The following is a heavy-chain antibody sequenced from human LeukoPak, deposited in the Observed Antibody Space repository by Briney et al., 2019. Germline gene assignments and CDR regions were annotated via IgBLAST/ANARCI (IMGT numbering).Heavy chain of an antibody. Sequence: PGGSLRLSCAASGFTFSTCWMHWVRQAPGKGLVWVSRISSDGSSTIYADSVKGRFTISRDSAKNTLYLQMNSLRAEDTAVYYCARIKEGAFDIWGQGTMVTVSS. J-gene: IGHJ3*02. CDR2: ISSDGSST. CDR1: GFTFSTCW. V-gene: IGHV3-74*01. CDR3: ARIKEGAFDI.